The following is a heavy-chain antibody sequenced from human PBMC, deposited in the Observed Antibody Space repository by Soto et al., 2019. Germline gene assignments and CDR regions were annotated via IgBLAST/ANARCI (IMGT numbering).Heavy chain of an antibody. Sequence: QVQLVESGGGVVQPGRSLRLSCAASGFTFSSYAMHWVRQAPGKGLEWVAVISYDGSDKYYADSVKGRFTISRDNSKNMLYLQMNSLRTEYTALFYCARERLAVSGPFDYWGQGTLVTVSS. CDR3: ARERLAVSGPFDY. V-gene: IGHV3-30-3*01. D-gene: IGHD6-19*01. J-gene: IGHJ4*02. CDR2: ISYDGSDK. CDR1: GFTFSSYA.